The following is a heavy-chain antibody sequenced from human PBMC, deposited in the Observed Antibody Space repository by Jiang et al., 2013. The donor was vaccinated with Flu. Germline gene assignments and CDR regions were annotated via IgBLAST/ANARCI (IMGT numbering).Heavy chain of an antibody. V-gene: IGHV1-18*01. Sequence: GAEVKKPGASVKVSCKTSGYTFTKYGVSWVRQAPGQGLEWMGWISPKSGNTIYAENLQGRITMTTDTSTTTAYMELRSLRSDDTAIYFCARDLKRNYYDSGSFDYWGQGTLVTVSS. CDR1: GYTFTKYG. CDR3: ARDLKRNYYDSGSFDY. D-gene: IGHD3-10*01. J-gene: IGHJ4*02. CDR2: ISPKSGNT.